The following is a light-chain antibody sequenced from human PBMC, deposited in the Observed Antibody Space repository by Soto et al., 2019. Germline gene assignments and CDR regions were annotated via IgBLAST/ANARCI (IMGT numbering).Light chain of an antibody. CDR3: LQRSIGFT. CDR1: QSVGTY. V-gene: IGKV3-11*01. Sequence: EIVLTQSPATLSLSPGERATLSCRASQSVGTYLAWYQQKRGQSPRLLIYGASKRAPGIPARFSGSGSGTDSTLTINSLEPEDFAVYHCLQRSIGFTFGPGTKVEVK. J-gene: IGKJ3*01. CDR2: GAS.